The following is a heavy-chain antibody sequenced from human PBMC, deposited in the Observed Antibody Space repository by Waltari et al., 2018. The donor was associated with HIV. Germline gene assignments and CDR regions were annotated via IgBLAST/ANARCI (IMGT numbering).Heavy chain of an antibody. CDR2: ISGSGDST. J-gene: IGHJ4*02. D-gene: IGHD6-13*01. CDR3: AKEWGIDFGH. CDR1: GFTFSLYA. V-gene: IGHV3-23*01. Sequence: EVQLLESGGGLVQPGGSLRLSCAASGFTFSLYAMNWVRQAPGKGLEWVSTISGSGDSTYYADSVRGRVTISRDNSKNTLSLQLNSLRAEDTAVYYCAKEWGIDFGHWGQGTLVSVSS.